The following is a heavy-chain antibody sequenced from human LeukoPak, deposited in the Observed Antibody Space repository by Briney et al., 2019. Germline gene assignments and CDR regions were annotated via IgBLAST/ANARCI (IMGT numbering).Heavy chain of an antibody. CDR3: ARNAAANYGMDV. CDR2: ISSSSSYI. D-gene: IGHD2-15*01. J-gene: IGHJ6*02. CDR1: GFTFSSYS. V-gene: IGHV3-21*01. Sequence: GGSLRLSCAASGFTFSSYSMIWVRHARGKGVEWVSYISSSSSYIYYADSVKGRFTIPRDNAKNSLYLQMNSLRAEDTAVYYCARNAAANYGMDVWGQGTTVTVSS.